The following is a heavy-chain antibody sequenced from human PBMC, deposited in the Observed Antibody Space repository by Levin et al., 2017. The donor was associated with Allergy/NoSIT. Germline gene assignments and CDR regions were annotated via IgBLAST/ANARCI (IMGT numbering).Heavy chain of an antibody. D-gene: IGHD1-1*01. J-gene: IGHJ4*02. CDR1: GFSFSSYG. CDR2: IWYDGSNK. V-gene: IGHV3-33*01. CDR3: ARDKNSGIYYFDY. Sequence: GGSLRLSCAASGFSFSSYGMHWVRQAPGKGLEWVAVIWYDGSNKYYADSVKGRFTISRDNSKNTLYLQMNSLRAEDTAVYYCARDKNSGIYYFDYWGQGTLVTVSS.